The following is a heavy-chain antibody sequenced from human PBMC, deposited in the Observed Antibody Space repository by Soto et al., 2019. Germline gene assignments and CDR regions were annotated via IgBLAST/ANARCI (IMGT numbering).Heavy chain of an antibody. J-gene: IGHJ4*02. V-gene: IGHV3-7*05. CDR3: ARDYYDSSGLAHDY. CDR1: GFTFSSYW. Sequence: PGGSLRLSCAASGFTFSSYWVSWVRQAPGKGLEWVANIKQDGSEKYYVDSVKGRFTISRDNAKNSLYLQMNSLRAEDTAVYYCARDYYDSSGLAHDYWGQGTLVTVSS. D-gene: IGHD3-22*01. CDR2: IKQDGSEK.